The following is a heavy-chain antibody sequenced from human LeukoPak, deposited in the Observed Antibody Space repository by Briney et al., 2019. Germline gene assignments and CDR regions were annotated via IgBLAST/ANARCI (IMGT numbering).Heavy chain of an antibody. Sequence: SETLSLTCAVYGGSFSGYYWSWIRQPAGKGLEWIGRIYTSGSTNYNPSLKSRVTISVDTSKNQFSLKLNSVTAADTAVYYCARDYGGNSRKNWYFDLWGRGTLVTVSS. CDR3: ARDYGGNSRKNWYFDL. V-gene: IGHV4-4*07. CDR1: GGSFSGYY. CDR2: IYTSGST. J-gene: IGHJ2*01. D-gene: IGHD4-23*01.